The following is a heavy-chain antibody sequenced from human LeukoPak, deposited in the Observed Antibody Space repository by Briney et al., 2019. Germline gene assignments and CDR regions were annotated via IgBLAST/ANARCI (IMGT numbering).Heavy chain of an antibody. CDR3: ARDKTSYGYNYGRYVDY. D-gene: IGHD5-24*01. J-gene: IGHJ4*02. V-gene: IGHV4-34*01. Sequence: EPSETLSFTCAVYGGSFSGYYWSWIRQPPGKGLEWIGEINHSGSTNYNPSLKSRVTISVDTSKNQFSLKLSSVTAADTAVYYCARDKTSYGYNYGRYVDYWGQGTLVTVSS. CDR1: GGSFSGYY. CDR2: INHSGST.